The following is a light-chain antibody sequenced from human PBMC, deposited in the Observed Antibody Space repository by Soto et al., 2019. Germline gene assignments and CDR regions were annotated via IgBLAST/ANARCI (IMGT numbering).Light chain of an antibody. V-gene: IGKV3-11*01. CDR2: DAS. Sequence: ETVLTQSPATVSLSPGERATLSCRASQSVSIYLAWYQQKPGQAPRLLIYDASNRASDIPARFSGSGSETDFTLTISSLEPEDFAIYYCQQRSNWPLTFGGGTKVDIK. CDR3: QQRSNWPLT. J-gene: IGKJ4*01. CDR1: QSVSIY.